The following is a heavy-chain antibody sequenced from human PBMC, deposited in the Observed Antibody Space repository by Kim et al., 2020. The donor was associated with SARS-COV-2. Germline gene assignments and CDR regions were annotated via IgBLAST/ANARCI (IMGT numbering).Heavy chain of an antibody. Sequence: KGRFTISRDNSKNTLYLQMNSLRAEDTAVYYCARAREVCSGGSCYGWFDPWGQGTLVTVSS. D-gene: IGHD2-15*01. V-gene: IGHV3-30*07. J-gene: IGHJ5*02. CDR3: ARAREVCSGGSCYGWFDP.